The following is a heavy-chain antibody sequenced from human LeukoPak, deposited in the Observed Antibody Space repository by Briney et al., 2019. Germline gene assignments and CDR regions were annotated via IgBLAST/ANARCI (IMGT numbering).Heavy chain of an antibody. Sequence: SGTLSLTCAVSGGSISSSNWWSWVRQPPGEGLGWIGEIYHSGSTNYNPSLKGRVTISVDKSKNQFSLKLSSLTAADTAVYYCARVKALSGVGDYWGQGTLVTVSS. J-gene: IGHJ4*02. V-gene: IGHV4-4*02. CDR3: ARVKALSGVGDY. CDR1: GGSISSSNW. D-gene: IGHD3-9*01. CDR2: IYHSGST.